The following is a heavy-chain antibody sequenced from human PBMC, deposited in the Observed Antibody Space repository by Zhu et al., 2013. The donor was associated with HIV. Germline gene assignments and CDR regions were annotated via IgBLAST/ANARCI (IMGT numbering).Heavy chain of an antibody. CDR2: INPSSGGT. Sequence: QVQLVQSGAEMRKPGSSVRVSCKASGGTLNRKTIIWVRQAPGQGLEWMGWINPSSGGTNYAQHFQGRVTMTRDTSISTASMELTRLKSDDTAVYYCAREQQLALYSYYYGFDVWGQGTTVTVSS. CDR1: GGTLNRKT. D-gene: IGHD6-13*01. V-gene: IGHV1-2*02. CDR3: AREQQLALYSYYYGFDV. J-gene: IGHJ6*02.